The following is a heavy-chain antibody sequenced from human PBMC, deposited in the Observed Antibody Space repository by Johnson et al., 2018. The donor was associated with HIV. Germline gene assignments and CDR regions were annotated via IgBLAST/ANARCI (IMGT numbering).Heavy chain of an antibody. V-gene: IGHV3-30-3*01. CDR3: ARDGGYSSSWYKYAFDI. Sequence: QMLLVESGGGVVKPGRSLRLSCAASGFTFSSYAMHWVRQAPGQGLEWVAVISYDGSNKYYADSVKGRFTISRDNSTNTLYLQMNSLRAEDTAVYYCARDGGYSSSWYKYAFDIWGQGTMVTVSS. CDR1: GFTFSSYA. CDR2: ISYDGSNK. D-gene: IGHD6-13*01. J-gene: IGHJ3*02.